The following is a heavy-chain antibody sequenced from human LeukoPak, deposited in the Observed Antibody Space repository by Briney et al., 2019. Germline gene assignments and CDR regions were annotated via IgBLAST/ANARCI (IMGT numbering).Heavy chain of an antibody. D-gene: IGHD6-13*01. CDR1: GFTFSSYG. Sequence: GGSLRFSCAASGFTFSSYGMHWVRQAPGKGLEWVANIKRDGSEKYYMDSVKGRFTISRDNAKSSLYLQMNNLRAEDTAVYYCARPPHIAAAGQDWGQGTLVTVSS. CDR3: ARPPHIAAAGQD. J-gene: IGHJ1*01. V-gene: IGHV3-7*01. CDR2: IKRDGSEK.